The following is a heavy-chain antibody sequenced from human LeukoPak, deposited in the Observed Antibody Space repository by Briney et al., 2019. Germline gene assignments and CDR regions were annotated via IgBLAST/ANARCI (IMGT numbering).Heavy chain of an antibody. CDR2: MNPNSGNT. D-gene: IGHD6-19*01. V-gene: IGHV1-8*01. Sequence: ASVKVSCKASGYTFTSCDINWVRQPTGQGLEWIGWMNPNSGNTGYGQSFQGRVTMTRDNSISTAYMELSNLRSEDTAIYYCTRGSSGRRDYWGQGTLVTVSS. CDR3: TRGSSGRRDY. CDR1: GYTFTSCD. J-gene: IGHJ4*02.